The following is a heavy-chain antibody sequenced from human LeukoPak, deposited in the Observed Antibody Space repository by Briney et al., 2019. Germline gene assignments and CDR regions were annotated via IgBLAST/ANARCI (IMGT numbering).Heavy chain of an antibody. CDR1: GFTFSSYE. CDR2: ISSSGSTI. V-gene: IGHV3-48*03. J-gene: IGHJ6*04. CDR3: AELGITMIGGV. D-gene: IGHD3-10*02. Sequence: PGGSLRLSCAASGFTFSSYEMNWVRQAPGKGLEWVSYISSSGSTIYYADSVKGRFTISRDNAKNSLYLQMNSLRAEDTAVYYCAELGITMIGGVWGRGTTVTISS.